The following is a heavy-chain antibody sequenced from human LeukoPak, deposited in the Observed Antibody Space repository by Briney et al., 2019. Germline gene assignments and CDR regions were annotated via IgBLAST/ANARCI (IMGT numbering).Heavy chain of an antibody. D-gene: IGHD3-3*02. CDR1: GGSFSRFA. V-gene: IGHV1-69*10. Sequence: SVKVSCKASGGSFSRFAITWVRQAPGQGLQWMGGIIPILGIANYTERFQGRVTITADKSTSTAYMGLSSLRSDDTAVYYCARSRHVLGSMDVWGQGTTVTVSS. J-gene: IGHJ6*02. CDR2: IIPILGIA. CDR3: ARSRHVLGSMDV.